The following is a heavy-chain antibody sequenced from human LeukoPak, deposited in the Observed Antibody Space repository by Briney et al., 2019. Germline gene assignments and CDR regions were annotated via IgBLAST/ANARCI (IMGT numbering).Heavy chain of an antibody. Sequence: WASVKVSCKASGYTFTGYYMHWVRQAPGKGLEWMGWINPNSGGTNYAQKFKGRVTMTRDTSISTAYMELSRLRSDDTALYYCARSRMVRGVNDAFDIWGQGTIVTVSS. CDR3: ARSRMVRGVNDAFDI. J-gene: IGHJ3*02. CDR1: GYTFTGYY. D-gene: IGHD3-10*01. V-gene: IGHV1-2*02. CDR2: INPNSGGT.